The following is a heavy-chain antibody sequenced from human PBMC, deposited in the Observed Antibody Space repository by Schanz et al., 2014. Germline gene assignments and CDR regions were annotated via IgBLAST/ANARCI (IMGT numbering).Heavy chain of an antibody. D-gene: IGHD3-10*01. J-gene: IGHJ3*02. CDR1: GYIFGSHG. Sequence: QLMQSGSEVRKPGASVKVSCKASGYIFGSHGMTWVRQAPGQGPELMGWINAHTGNTQYAQKFQGIVNMTRDTVTTTVHLELTRLRTDDTGIYYRARVHIATYHYNSRGAFDIWGHGTRVTVSS. V-gene: IGHV1-18*01. CDR2: INAHTGNT. CDR3: ARVHIATYHYNSRGAFDI.